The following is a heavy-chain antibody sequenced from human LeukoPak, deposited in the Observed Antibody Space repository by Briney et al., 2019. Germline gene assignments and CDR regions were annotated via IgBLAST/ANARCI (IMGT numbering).Heavy chain of an antibody. CDR3: ARAADRGIENFDY. D-gene: IGHD2-15*01. J-gene: IGHJ4*02. CDR1: GYTFTGYY. V-gene: IGHV1-2*02. Sequence: GASVKVSCKASGYTFTGYYMHWVRQAPGQGLEWMGWINPNSGGTNYAQKFQGRVTMTRDTSTSTVYMELSSLRSEDTAVYYCARAADRGIENFDYWGQGTLVTVSS. CDR2: INPNSGGT.